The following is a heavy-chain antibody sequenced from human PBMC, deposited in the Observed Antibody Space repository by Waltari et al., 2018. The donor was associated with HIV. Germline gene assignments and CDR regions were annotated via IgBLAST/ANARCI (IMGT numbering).Heavy chain of an antibody. CDR1: GYTFTSYA. Sequence: QVQLVQSGAEVKKPGASVKVSCKASGYTFTSYAMHWVRQAPGQRLEWMGWINGHNGNTKYSQKFQGRVPITRDTSASTAYMELSSLRSEDTAVYYCARDIVVVPAAMSGWFDPWGQGTLVTVSS. CDR3: ARDIVVVPAAMSGWFDP. D-gene: IGHD2-2*01. CDR2: INGHNGNT. V-gene: IGHV1-3*01. J-gene: IGHJ5*02.